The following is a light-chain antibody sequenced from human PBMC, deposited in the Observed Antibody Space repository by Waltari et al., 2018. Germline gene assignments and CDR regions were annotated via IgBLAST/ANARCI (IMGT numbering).Light chain of an antibody. CDR2: DVS. V-gene: IGLV2-11*01. Sequence: QSALTQPRAVSGSPGQPVTISCTGTSSDVGGYNYVSWYQHHPGKAPKLIIYDVSKRPSGVPDRFSGSKSGNTASLTISGLQAEDEADYYCCSYAGSYTFVVFGGGTKVTVL. CDR1: SSDVGGYNY. CDR3: CSYAGSYTFVV. J-gene: IGLJ2*01.